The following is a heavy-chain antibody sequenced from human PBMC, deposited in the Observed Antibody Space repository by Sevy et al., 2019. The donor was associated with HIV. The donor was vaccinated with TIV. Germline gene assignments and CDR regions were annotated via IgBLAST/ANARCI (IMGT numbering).Heavy chain of an antibody. D-gene: IGHD5-18*01. V-gene: IGHV7-4-1*02. CDR3: ARAEVDTAIEGFDY. Sequence: ASVKVSCKASGYTFTRYSMSWVRQAPGQGLEWMGWINTNTGNPTYAQGFTGRFVFSLDTSVSTAYLQISSLKADDTAVYYCARAEVDTAIEGFDYWGQGTLVTVSS. CDR2: INTNTGNP. J-gene: IGHJ4*02. CDR1: GYTFTRYS.